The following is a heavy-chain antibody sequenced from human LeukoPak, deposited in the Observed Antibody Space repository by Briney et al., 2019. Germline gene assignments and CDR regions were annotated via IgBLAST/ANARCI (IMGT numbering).Heavy chain of an antibody. Sequence: GGSLRLSCAASGFTFSSYWMSWVRQAPGKGLEWVANIKQDGSEKYYVDSVKGRFTISRDNAKNSLYLQMNSLRAEDTAVYYCAKPAIFGVVIIQGPGMMWAFDIWGQGTMVTVSS. CDR1: GFTFSSYW. J-gene: IGHJ3*02. CDR3: AKPAIFGVVIIQGPGMMWAFDI. CDR2: IKQDGSEK. V-gene: IGHV3-7*01. D-gene: IGHD3-3*01.